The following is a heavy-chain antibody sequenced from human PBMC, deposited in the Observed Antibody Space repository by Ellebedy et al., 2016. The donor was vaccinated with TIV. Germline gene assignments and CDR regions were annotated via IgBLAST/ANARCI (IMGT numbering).Heavy chain of an antibody. V-gene: IGHV3-21*01. CDR3: ARDKVVVAATGVYYYYGMDV. D-gene: IGHD2-15*01. CDR1: GFTFSSYS. CDR2: ISSSSSYI. Sequence: GESLKISXAASGFTFSSYSMNWVRQAPGKGLEWVSSISSSSSYIYYADSVKGRFTISRDNAKNSLYLQMNSLRAEDTAVYYCARDKVVVAATGVYYYYGMDVWGQGTTVTVSS. J-gene: IGHJ6*02.